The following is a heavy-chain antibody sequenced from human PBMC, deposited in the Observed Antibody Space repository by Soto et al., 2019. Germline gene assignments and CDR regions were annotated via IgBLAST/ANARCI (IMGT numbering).Heavy chain of an antibody. CDR3: AKEGGNYYDFWGGYYYFDY. D-gene: IGHD3-3*01. CDR2: ISGSGGST. J-gene: IGHJ4*02. Sequence: GGSLRLSCAASGFTFSSYAMSWVRQAPGKGLEWVSAISGSGGSTYYADSVKGRFTISRDNSKNTLYLQMNSLRAEDKAVYYCAKEGGNYYDFWGGYYYFDYWGQGTLVTVSS. CDR1: GFTFSSYA. V-gene: IGHV3-23*01.